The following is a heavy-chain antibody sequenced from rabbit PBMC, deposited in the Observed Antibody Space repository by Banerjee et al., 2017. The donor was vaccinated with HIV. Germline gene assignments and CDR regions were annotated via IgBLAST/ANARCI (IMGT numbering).Heavy chain of an antibody. V-gene: IGHV1S7*01. Sequence: QLKESGGGLVQPGGSLKLSCKASGFDFSSYYMSWVRQAPGKGLEWIGYIDPIFGSTYYASWVNGRFTISSHNAQNTLYLQLNSLTAADTATYFCVRDYGYAGTNLWGPGTLVTVS. CDR1: GFDFSSYY. CDR3: VRDYGYAGTNL. CDR2: IDPIFGST. J-gene: IGHJ4*01. D-gene: IGHD6-1*01.